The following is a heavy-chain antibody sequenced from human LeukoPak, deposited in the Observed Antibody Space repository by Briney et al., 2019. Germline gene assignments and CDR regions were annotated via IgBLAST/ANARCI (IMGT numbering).Heavy chain of an antibody. Sequence: GGSLRLSCAASGFTFDDYAIHWVRQAPGEGLEWVSGISWNSGSIGYADSVKGRFSISRDNAKNSLYLQMNSLRAEDTALYYCAKDLGPSGYSSSWFDYWGQGTLVTVSS. D-gene: IGHD6-13*01. CDR1: GFTFDDYA. V-gene: IGHV3-9*01. CDR2: ISWNSGSI. CDR3: AKDLGPSGYSSSWFDY. J-gene: IGHJ4*02.